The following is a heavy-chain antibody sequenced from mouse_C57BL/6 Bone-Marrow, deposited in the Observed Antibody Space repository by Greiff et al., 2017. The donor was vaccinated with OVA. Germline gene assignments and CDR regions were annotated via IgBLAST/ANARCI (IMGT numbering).Heavy chain of an antibody. CDR1: EYEFPSHD. Sequence: EVKLVESGGGLVQPGESLKLSCESNEYEFPSHDMSWVRKTPEKRLELVAAINSDGGSTYYPDNMERRFIISRDNTKKTLYMRISSLRSEDTALYYCARLISSRYYAMDYWGQGTSVTVSS. CDR3: ARLISSRYYAMDY. D-gene: IGHD2-4*01. CDR2: INSDGGST. V-gene: IGHV5-2*01. J-gene: IGHJ4*01.